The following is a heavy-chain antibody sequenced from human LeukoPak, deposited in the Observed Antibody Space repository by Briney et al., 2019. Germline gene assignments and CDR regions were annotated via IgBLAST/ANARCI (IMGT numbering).Heavy chain of an antibody. CDR1: GLTFSSYS. J-gene: IGHJ4*02. CDR2: ISSSSSYI. D-gene: IGHD4-23*01. CDR3: ARSSTAVTPPSIDY. Sequence: GGSLRLSCAASGLTFSSYSMNWVRQAPGKGLEWVSSISSSSSYIYYADSVKGRFTISRDNAKNSLYLQMNSLRAEDTAVYYCARSSTAVTPPSIDYWGQGTLVTVSS. V-gene: IGHV3-21*01.